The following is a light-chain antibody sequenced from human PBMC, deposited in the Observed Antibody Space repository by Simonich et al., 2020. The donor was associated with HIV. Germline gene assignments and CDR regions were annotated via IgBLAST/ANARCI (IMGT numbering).Light chain of an antibody. CDR3: QTWGSGIQV. V-gene: IGLV4-69*01. CDR1: SGHSSYA. Sequence: QLVLTQSPSASASLGASVKLTCTLSSGHSSYAVAWHQQLPEKGPRYLMKLNSDGTHNKGDGIPDLFSGSSCGAERYLTSSSLQSEDEADYYCQTWGSGIQVFGGGTKLTVL. J-gene: IGLJ3*02. CDR2: LNSDGTH.